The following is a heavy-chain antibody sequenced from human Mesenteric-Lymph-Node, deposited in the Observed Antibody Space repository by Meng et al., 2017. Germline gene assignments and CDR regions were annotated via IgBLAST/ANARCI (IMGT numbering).Heavy chain of an antibody. CDR2: IIPIFGTA. D-gene: IGHD1-26*01. Sequence: QVQPVLARAEVKKPGSSVEVSWKSSGGTFSSYAISWVRQAPGQGLEWMGGIIPIFGTANYAQKFQGRVTITADKSTSTAYMELSSLRSDDTAVYYCAREADGATFDYWGQGTLVTVSS. CDR3: AREADGATFDY. CDR1: GGTFSSYA. J-gene: IGHJ4*02. V-gene: IGHV1-69*06.